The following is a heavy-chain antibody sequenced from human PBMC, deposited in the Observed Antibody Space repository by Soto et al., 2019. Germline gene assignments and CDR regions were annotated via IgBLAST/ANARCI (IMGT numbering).Heavy chain of an antibody. J-gene: IGHJ5*02. D-gene: IGHD4-17*01. CDR2: ISSSSSTI. CDR1: GFTFSSYS. CDR3: AREGGDSNWFDP. V-gene: IGHV3-48*01. Sequence: EVQLVESGGGLVQPGGSLRLSCAASGFTFSSYSMNWVRQAPGKGLEWVSYISSSSSTIYYADSVKGRFTISRDNVKKSLYLQMNSPRAEDTAVYYCAREGGDSNWFDPWGQGTLGTVSS.